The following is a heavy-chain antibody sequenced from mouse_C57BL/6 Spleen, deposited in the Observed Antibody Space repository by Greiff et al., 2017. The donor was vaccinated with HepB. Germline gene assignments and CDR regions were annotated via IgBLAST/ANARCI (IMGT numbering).Heavy chain of an antibody. CDR1: GYTFTSYC. V-gene: IGHV1-64*01. J-gene: IGHJ3*01. CDR3: SKSAYDYWTY. D-gene: IGHD2-4*01. Sequence: VQLQQPGAELVKPGASVKLSCKASGYTFTSYCMHWVKQRPGQGLEWIGMIHPNSGSTNYNEKFKSKATLTVDNSASTAYMQRSSLTSEASEVYNWSKSAYDYWTYWGQGTLVTVSA. CDR2: IHPNSGST.